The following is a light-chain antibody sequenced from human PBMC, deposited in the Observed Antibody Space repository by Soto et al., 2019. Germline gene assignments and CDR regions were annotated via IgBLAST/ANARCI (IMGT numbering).Light chain of an antibody. CDR1: SSDVGAYNY. Sequence: QSALTQPASASGSPGQSITISCTGTSSDVGAYNYVSWYQQYPGKAPKVIIFEVCKRPSGVSNRFSGSKSGDTASLTISGLQAQDEADYYCSSYRSSTTFVFGTGTKVTVL. J-gene: IGLJ1*01. CDR3: SSYRSSTTFV. CDR2: EVC. V-gene: IGLV2-14*01.